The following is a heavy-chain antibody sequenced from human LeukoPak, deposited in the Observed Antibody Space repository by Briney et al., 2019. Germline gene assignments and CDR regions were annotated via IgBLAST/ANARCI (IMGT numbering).Heavy chain of an antibody. J-gene: IGHJ1*01. V-gene: IGHV3-23*01. Sequence: GGSPRLSCAASGFSFTSYAMSWVRQAPGKGLEWVSSISGSGESTTYADSVKGRFTISRDNSKNTLYLQMNSLRGEDTAIYFCAKDRIWGQGTLVTVSS. CDR2: ISGSGEST. CDR3: AKDRI. CDR1: GFSFTSYA.